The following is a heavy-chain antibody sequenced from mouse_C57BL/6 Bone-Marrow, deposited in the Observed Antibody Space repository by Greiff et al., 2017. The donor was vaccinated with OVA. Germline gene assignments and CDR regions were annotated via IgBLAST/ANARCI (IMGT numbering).Heavy chain of an antibody. V-gene: IGHV1-78*01. CDR3: AKPRHYRAPFGY. D-gene: IGHD2-14*01. CDR1: GYTFTDHT. Sequence: LVESDAELVKPGASVKISCKVSGYTFTDHTIHWMKQRPEQGLEWIGYIYPRDGSTKYNEKFKGKATLTADKSSSTAYMQLNSLTSEDSAVFFWAKPRHYRAPFGYWGQGTTLTVSS. J-gene: IGHJ2*01. CDR2: IYPRDGST.